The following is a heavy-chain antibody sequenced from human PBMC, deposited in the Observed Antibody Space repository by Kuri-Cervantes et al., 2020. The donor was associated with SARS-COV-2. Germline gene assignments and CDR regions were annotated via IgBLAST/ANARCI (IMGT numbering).Heavy chain of an antibody. J-gene: IGHJ4*02. Sequence: ASVKVSCKVSGYTFTGYYLHWVRQAPGQRLEWMGWINPNSGGTIYSQKFQGRVTMTRDASISTAYMELSRLTSDDTAVYYCATPGYCTSRSCRYYFVFWGQGTLVTVSS. CDR3: ATPGYCTSRSCRYYFVF. CDR1: GYTFTGYY. V-gene: IGHV1-2*02. CDR2: INPNSGGT. D-gene: IGHD2-2*01.